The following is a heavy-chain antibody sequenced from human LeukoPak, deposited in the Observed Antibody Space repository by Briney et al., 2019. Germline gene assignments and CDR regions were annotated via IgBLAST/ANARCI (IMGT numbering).Heavy chain of an antibody. J-gene: IGHJ4*02. Sequence: LRLSCPASGFTSSSYGMHWVRQAPGKGLEWIGEIDHSGSTNYNPSLKSRVTISVDRANNQFSLKLSSVTAADTAFYYCARGRKGGSALWGQGTLVTVSS. CDR2: IDHSGST. D-gene: IGHD3-10*01. V-gene: IGHV4-34*01. CDR1: GFTSSSYG. CDR3: ARGRKGGSAL.